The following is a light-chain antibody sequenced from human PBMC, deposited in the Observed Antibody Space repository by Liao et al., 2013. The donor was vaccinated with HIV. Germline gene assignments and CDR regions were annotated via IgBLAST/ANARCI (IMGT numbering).Light chain of an antibody. J-gene: IGLJ3*02. CDR1: GLGDKY. CDR3: QAWDSNSWV. CDR2: EDS. V-gene: IGLV3-1*01. Sequence: SYEMTQPPSVSVSPGQTASVTCSGDGLGDKYVSWYQQRPGQSPVLVIYEDSKRPSGIPERFSGSNSGNTATLTISGTQPMDEADYYCQAWDSNSWVFGGGTEADRP.